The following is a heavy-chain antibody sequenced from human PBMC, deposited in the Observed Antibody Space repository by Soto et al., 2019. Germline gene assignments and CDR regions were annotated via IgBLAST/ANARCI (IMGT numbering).Heavy chain of an antibody. Sequence: SETLSLTCTVSGGSISSSSYYWGWIRQPPGKGLEWIGSIYYSGSTYYNPSLKSRVTISVDTSKNQFSLKLSSVTAADTAVYYCASYGYWYFDYWGQGTLVTVSS. CDR3: ASYGYWYFDY. CDR1: GGSISSSSYY. CDR2: IYYSGST. J-gene: IGHJ4*02. D-gene: IGHD2-8*02. V-gene: IGHV4-39*01.